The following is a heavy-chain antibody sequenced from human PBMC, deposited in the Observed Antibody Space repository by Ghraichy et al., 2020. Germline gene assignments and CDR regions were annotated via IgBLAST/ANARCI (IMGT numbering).Heavy chain of an antibody. J-gene: IGHJ3*02. CDR2: IYYSGST. CDR3: ARHEGGSSGGAFDI. D-gene: IGHD6-6*01. Sequence: SETLSITCTVSGGSISSSSYYWGWIRQPPGKGLEWIGSIYYSGSTYYNPSLKSRVTISVDTSKNQFSLKLSSVTAADTAVYYCARHEGGSSGGAFDIWGQGTMVTVSS. CDR1: GGSISSSSYY. V-gene: IGHV4-39*01.